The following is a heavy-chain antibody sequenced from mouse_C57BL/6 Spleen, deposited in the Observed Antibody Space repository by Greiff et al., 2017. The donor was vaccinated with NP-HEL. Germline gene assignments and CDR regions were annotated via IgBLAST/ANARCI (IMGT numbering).Heavy chain of an antibody. CDR2: IRPNSGST. CDR1: GYTFTSYW. D-gene: IGHD1-1*01. Sequence: QVQLQQPGAELVKPGASVKLSCKASGYTFTSYWMHWVKQRPGQGLEWIGMIRPNSGSTNYHEKFKSKATLTVDKSSSTAYMQLSSLTSEDSAGYYCAREGAVVRRDYWGQGTTLTVAS. J-gene: IGHJ2*01. CDR3: AREGAVVRRDY. V-gene: IGHV1-64*01.